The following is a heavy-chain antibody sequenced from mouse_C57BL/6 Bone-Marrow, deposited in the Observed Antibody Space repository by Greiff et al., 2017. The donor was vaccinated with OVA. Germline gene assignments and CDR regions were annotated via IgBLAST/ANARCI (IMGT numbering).Heavy chain of an antibody. J-gene: IGHJ4*01. Sequence: EVQRVESGGGLVKPGGSLKLSCAASGFTFSDYGMHWVRQAPEKGLEWVAYISSGSSTIYYADTVKGRFTISRDNAKNTLFLQMTSLRSEDTAMYYCAKWLLLAMDYWGQGTSVTVSS. CDR2: ISSGSSTI. V-gene: IGHV5-17*01. CDR3: AKWLLLAMDY. CDR1: GFTFSDYG. D-gene: IGHD2-3*01.